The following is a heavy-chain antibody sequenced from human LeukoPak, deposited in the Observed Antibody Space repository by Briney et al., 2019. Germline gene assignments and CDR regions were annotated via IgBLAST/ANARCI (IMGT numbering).Heavy chain of an antibody. CDR3: ARHGHCTNGVCYSNYYYYMDV. V-gene: IGHV5-51*03. Sequence: KPGESLKISCKGSGYSFTSYWIGWVRQMPGKGLEWMGIIYPDDSDTRYSPSFEGQVIISVDKSISTAYLQCSSLKASDTATYYCARHGHCTNGVCYSNYYYYMDVWGKGTTVTVSS. CDR2: IYPDDSDT. CDR1: GYSFTSYW. J-gene: IGHJ6*03. D-gene: IGHD2-8*01.